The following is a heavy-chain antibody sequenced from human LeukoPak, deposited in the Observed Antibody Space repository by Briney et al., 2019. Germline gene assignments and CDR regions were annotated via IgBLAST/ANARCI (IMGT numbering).Heavy chain of an antibody. CDR3: ARGERYYYDSSGYFDY. J-gene: IGHJ4*02. D-gene: IGHD3-22*01. V-gene: IGHV1-69*04. CDR1: GGTFSSYA. CDR2: IIPILGIA. Sequence: ASVKVSCKASGGTFSSYAISWVRQAPGQGLEWMGRIIPILGIANYAQKFQGRVTITADKSTSTAYMELSSLRSEDTAVYYCARGERYYYDSSGYFDYWGQGTLVTVSS.